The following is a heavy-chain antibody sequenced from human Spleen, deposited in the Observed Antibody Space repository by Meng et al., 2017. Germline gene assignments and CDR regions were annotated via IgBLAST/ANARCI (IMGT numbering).Heavy chain of an antibody. CDR2: IWYDGSNK. J-gene: IGHJ5*02. V-gene: IGHV3-33*01. D-gene: IGHD2-8*02. CDR1: GFTFSRYG. CDR3: ARDPITYCTGGGCNSNWFDP. Sequence: GESLKISCAASGFTFSRYGMHWVRQAPGKGLEWLAGIWYDGSNKYYADSVKGRFTISRDNSKNTLYLQMNRLRVDDTAVYYCARDPITYCTGGGCNSNWFDPWGQGTLVTGSS.